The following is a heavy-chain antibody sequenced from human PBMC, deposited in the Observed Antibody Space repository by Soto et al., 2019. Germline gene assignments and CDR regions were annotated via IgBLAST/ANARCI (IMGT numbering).Heavy chain of an antibody. V-gene: IGHV4-59*01. CDR3: ARESGDGYNSIDY. D-gene: IGHD5-12*01. Sequence: SETLSLTCTVSGGSISSYYWSWIRQPPGKGLEWIGYIYYSGSTNYNPSLKSRVTISVDTSKNQFSLKLSSVTAADTAVYYCARESGDGYNSIDYWCQGTLVTVSS. CDR1: GGSISSYY. CDR2: IYYSGST. J-gene: IGHJ4*02.